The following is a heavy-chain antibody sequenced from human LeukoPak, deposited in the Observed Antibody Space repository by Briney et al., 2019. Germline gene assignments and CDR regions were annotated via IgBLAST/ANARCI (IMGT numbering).Heavy chain of an antibody. V-gene: IGHV3-30-3*01. CDR2: ISYDGSNK. D-gene: IGHD4-17*01. CDR3: ARSDDYGDYVSAFDI. Sequence: GRSLRLSCAVSGFTFSSYAMHWVRQAPGKGLEWVAVISYDGSNKYYADSVKGRFTISRDNSKNTLYLQMNSLRAEDTAVYYCARSDDYGDYVSAFDIWGQGTMVTVSS. CDR1: GFTFSSYA. J-gene: IGHJ3*02.